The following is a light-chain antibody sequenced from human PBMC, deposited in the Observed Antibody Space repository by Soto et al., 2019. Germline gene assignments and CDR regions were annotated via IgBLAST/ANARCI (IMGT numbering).Light chain of an antibody. J-gene: IGKJ1*01. CDR2: DAS. V-gene: IGKV3-11*01. Sequence: EIVSTQSPATLSLPPGERATLSCRASQSVSSYLAWYQQKPGQAPRLLIYDASNRATGIPARFSGSGSGTDFSLTISSLQSEDFAVYYCQQYDYWPRTFGQGTKVDIK. CDR3: QQYDYWPRT. CDR1: QSVSSY.